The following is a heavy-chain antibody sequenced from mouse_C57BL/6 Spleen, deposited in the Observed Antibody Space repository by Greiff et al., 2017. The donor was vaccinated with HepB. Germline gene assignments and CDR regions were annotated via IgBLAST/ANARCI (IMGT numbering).Heavy chain of an antibody. CDR1: GYTFTSYW. D-gene: IGHD1-1*01. CDR2: IHPNSGST. Sequence: VQLQQPGAELVKPGASVKLSCKASGYTFTSYWMHWVKQRPGQGLEWIGMIHPNSGSTNYNEKFKSKATLTVDKSSSTAYMQLSSLTSEDSAVYYCARKGTVYYFDYWGQGTTLTVSS. J-gene: IGHJ2*01. V-gene: IGHV1-64*01. CDR3: ARKGTVYYFDY.